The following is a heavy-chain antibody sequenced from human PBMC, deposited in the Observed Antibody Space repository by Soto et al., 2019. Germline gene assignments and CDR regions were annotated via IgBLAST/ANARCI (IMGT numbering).Heavy chain of an antibody. D-gene: IGHD2-15*01. CDR3: ARDRGGPNNWFDP. Sequence: ASVKVSCKASGGTFSSYAISWVRQAPGQGLEWMGGIIPIFGTANYAQKFQGRATITADESTSTAYMELSSLRSEDTAVYYCARDRGGPNNWFDPWGQGTLVTVSS. J-gene: IGHJ5*02. CDR1: GGTFSSYA. CDR2: IIPIFGTA. V-gene: IGHV1-69*13.